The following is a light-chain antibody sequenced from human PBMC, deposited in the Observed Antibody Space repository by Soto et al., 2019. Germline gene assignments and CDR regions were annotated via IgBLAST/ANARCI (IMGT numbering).Light chain of an antibody. J-gene: IGLJ2*01. CDR3: SSYTSSSTLVV. CDR2: GVT. V-gene: IGLV2-14*01. Sequence: HSALTQPASLSVSPGQSSTISCTGTSSDVGIYNYVSWYQQHPGKAPKLIIYGVTNRPSGVSNRFSGSKSGNTASLTISGLQGEDEADYYCSSYTSSSTLVVFGGGTKVTVL. CDR1: SSDVGIYNY.